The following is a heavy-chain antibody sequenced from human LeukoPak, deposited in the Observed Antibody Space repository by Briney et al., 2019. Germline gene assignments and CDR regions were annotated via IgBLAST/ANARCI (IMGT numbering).Heavy chain of an antibody. J-gene: IGHJ5*02. V-gene: IGHV1-46*01. D-gene: IGHD2-15*01. Sequence: ASVKVSCKASGYTFSNYYIHWVRQAPGQGLEWMGIIGGSTNYAQKFQGRVTMTRDTSTSTVYMELSSLRSEDTAVYYCARGLVVVAATAGWFDPWGQGTLVTVSS. CDR3: ARGLVVVAATAGWFDP. CDR1: GYTFSNYY. CDR2: IGGST.